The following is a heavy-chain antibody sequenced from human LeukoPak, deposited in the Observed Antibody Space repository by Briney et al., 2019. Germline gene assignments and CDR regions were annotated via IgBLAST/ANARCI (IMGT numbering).Heavy chain of an antibody. CDR3: AKDHPGYGDSGMEYNWFNP. V-gene: IGHV3-23*01. D-gene: IGHD4-17*01. J-gene: IGHJ5*02. CDR2: IIGSGGST. CDR1: GLSFISNA. Sequence: GSLSLSCAASGLSFISNAMSGVGQPPGKGLEWFSAIIGSGGSTYYADSVEGRFTISRDNYKNTLYLQINSLRAEDTAVYYAAKDHPGYGDSGMEYNWFNPWGQGTLVTVSS.